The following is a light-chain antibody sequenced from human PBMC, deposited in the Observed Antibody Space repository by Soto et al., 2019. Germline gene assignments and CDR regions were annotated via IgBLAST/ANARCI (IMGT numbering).Light chain of an antibody. CDR1: QSVSDSF. CDR2: GAS. Sequence: EILLTQSPGTLSLSPGERATLSCRASQSVSDSFIAWYQQRPGQAPRLLIYGASQRATGIPDRFSGSGSGTHFTLTINRLEPEDFAVYYCQHYKAFGGGTKVDIK. J-gene: IGKJ4*01. CDR3: QHYKA. V-gene: IGKV3-20*01.